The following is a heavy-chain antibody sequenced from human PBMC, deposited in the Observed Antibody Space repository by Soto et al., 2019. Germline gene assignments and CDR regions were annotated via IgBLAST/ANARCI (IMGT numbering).Heavy chain of an antibody. V-gene: IGHV1-46*01. CDR1: GYTFTSYY. D-gene: IGHD6-13*01. CDR2: INPSGGST. CDR3: ARGGIAAALASEGYYYYGMDV. J-gene: IGHJ6*02. Sequence: QVQLVQSGAEGKKPGASVKVSCKASGYTFTSYYMHWVRQAPGQGLEWMGIINPSGGSTSYAQKFQGRVTMTRDTSTSTVYMELSSLRSEDTAVYYCARGGIAAALASEGYYYYGMDVWGQGTTVTVSS.